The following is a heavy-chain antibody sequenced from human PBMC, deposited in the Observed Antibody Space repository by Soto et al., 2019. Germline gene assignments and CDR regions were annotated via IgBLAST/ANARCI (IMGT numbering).Heavy chain of an antibody. CDR3: ARVAYYYASSGDLYYFDS. CDR1: GGSISSYY. D-gene: IGHD3-22*01. V-gene: IGHV4-59*01. Sequence: PSETLSLTCTVSGGSISSYYWSWIRQPPGKGLEWIGYIYYSGSTNYNPSLKSRVTISVDTSKNQFSLKLSSVTAADTAVYYCARVAYYYASSGDLYYFDSWGQGTRVT. J-gene: IGHJ4*02. CDR2: IYYSGST.